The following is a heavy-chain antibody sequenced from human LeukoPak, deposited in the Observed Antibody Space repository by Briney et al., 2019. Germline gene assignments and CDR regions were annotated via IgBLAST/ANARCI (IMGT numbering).Heavy chain of an antibody. CDR3: AKGNYYYDILTGSDY. Sequence: GGSLRLSCAASGFTFSSYGMQWVRQAAREGLEWGAVISYDGSNKYYADSVKGRCTISRDNSKNTLYLQMNSRRAGDTAVYYCAKGNYYYDILTGSDYWSQGTLVTVSS. CDR2: ISYDGSNK. CDR1: GFTFSSYG. V-gene: IGHV3-30*18. D-gene: IGHD3-9*01. J-gene: IGHJ4*02.